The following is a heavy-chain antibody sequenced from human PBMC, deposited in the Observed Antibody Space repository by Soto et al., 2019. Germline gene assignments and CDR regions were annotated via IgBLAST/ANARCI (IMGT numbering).Heavy chain of an antibody. CDR3: ARGGNCSSTSCYRPYYYGMDV. Sequence: GASVKVFCKASGYTFTGYYMHWVRQAPGQGREWMGWINPNSGGTNYAQKFQGWVTMTRDTSISTAYMELSRLRSDDTAVYYCARGGNCSSTSCYRPYYYGMDVWGQGTTVTVSS. J-gene: IGHJ6*02. CDR2: INPNSGGT. CDR1: GYTFTGYY. V-gene: IGHV1-2*04. D-gene: IGHD2-2*02.